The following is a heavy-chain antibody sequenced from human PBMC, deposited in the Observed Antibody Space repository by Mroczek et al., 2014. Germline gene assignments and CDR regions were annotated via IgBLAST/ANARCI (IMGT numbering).Heavy chain of an antibody. V-gene: IGHV1-8*01. Sequence: QVQLVEVWGVEVERRPGAVSEGLLQGFSDTPSPVMISTGCDRPLDKGLSGMGWMNPNSGNTGYAQKFQGRVTMTRNTSISTAYMELSSLRSEDTAVYYCARDKIVVVVAATNYYYGMDVWGQGTTVTVSS. CDR3: ARDKIVVVVAATNYYYGMDV. J-gene: IGHJ6*02. CDR1: DTPSPVM. D-gene: IGHD2-15*01. CDR2: MNPNSGNT.